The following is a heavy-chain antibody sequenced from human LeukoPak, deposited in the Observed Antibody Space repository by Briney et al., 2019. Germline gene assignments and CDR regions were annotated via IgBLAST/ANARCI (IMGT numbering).Heavy chain of an antibody. Sequence: PGGSLRLSCAASGFSFSGYSMTWVRQAPGKGLEWVSYISSSSSTIYYADSVKGRFTISRDNAKNSLYLQMNSLRDEDTAVYYCARAAMVRGVIIPHFDYWGQGTLVTVSS. CDR2: ISSSSSTI. J-gene: IGHJ4*02. D-gene: IGHD3-10*01. V-gene: IGHV3-48*02. CDR3: ARAAMVRGVIIPHFDY. CDR1: GFSFSGYS.